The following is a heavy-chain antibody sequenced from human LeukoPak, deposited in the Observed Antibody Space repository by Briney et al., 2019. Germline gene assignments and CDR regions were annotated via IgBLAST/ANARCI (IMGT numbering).Heavy chain of an antibody. CDR1: GYTFTDYY. CDR3: ARELAYYGSGSYSVFDY. J-gene: IGHJ4*02. Sequence: ASVKVSCKASGYTFTDYYMHWVRQAPGQGLEWMGWINLNSGGTNYAQKFQGRVTMTRDTSISTAYMELSRLRSDDTAVYYCARELAYYGSGSYSVFDYWGQGTLVTVSS. D-gene: IGHD3-10*01. CDR2: INLNSGGT. V-gene: IGHV1-2*02.